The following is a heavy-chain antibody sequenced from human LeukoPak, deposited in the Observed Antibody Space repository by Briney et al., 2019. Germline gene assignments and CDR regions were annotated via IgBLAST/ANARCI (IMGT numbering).Heavy chain of an antibody. CDR2: IYYSGST. Sequence: SETLSLICTVSGGSISSGDYYWSWIRQPPGKGLEWIGYIYYSGSTYYNPSLKSRVTISVDTSKNQFSLKLSSVTAADTAVYYCARGYSYGYGDYWGQGTLVTVSS. V-gene: IGHV4-30-4*01. CDR3: ARGYSYGYGDY. CDR1: GGSISSGDYY. J-gene: IGHJ4*02. D-gene: IGHD5-18*01.